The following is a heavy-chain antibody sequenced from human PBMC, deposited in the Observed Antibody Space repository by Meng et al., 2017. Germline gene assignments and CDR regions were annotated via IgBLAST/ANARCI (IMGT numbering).Heavy chain of an antibody. Sequence: HVHLHPWGAGLLNPLEPLSLTCAVYGVSFSGYYWSWSRQPPGKGLEWIGEINHSGSTNYNPSLKSRVTISVDTSKNQFSLKLSSVTAADTAVYYCARGRSIVATRVAWFDPWGQGTLVTVSS. D-gene: IGHD5-12*01. J-gene: IGHJ5*02. CDR1: GVSFSGYY. CDR2: INHSGST. CDR3: ARGRSIVATRVAWFDP. V-gene: IGHV4-34*01.